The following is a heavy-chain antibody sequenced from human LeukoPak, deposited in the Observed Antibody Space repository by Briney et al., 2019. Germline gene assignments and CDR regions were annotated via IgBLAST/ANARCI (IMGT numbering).Heavy chain of an antibody. J-gene: IGHJ6*02. Sequence: APVKVSCKASGYTFTGYYMHWVRQAPGQGLEWMGWINPNSGGTNYAQKFQGRVTMTRDTSISTAYMELSRLRSDDTAVYYCARDLQMWTADYYYGMDVWGQGTTVTVSS. V-gene: IGHV1-2*02. CDR2: INPNSGGT. D-gene: IGHD2-21*01. CDR3: ARDLQMWTADYYYGMDV. CDR1: GYTFTGYY.